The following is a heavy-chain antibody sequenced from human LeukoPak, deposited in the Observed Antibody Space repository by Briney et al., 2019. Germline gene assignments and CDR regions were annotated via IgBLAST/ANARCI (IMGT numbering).Heavy chain of an antibody. V-gene: IGHV3-23*01. J-gene: IGHJ4*02. D-gene: IGHD3-22*01. Sequence: GGSLRLSCAASGFTFSSYAMSWVRQAPGKGLEWVSAISGSGGSTYYADSVKGRFTISRDNSKNTLYLQMNSLRAEDTAVYYCAKLRSPEYYYDSSGWEFDYWGQGTLATVSS. CDR2: ISGSGGST. CDR3: AKLRSPEYYYDSSGWEFDY. CDR1: GFTFSSYA.